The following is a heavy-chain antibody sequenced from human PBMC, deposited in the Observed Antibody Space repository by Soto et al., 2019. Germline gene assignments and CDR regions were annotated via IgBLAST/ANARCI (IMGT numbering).Heavy chain of an antibody. CDR3: ARELRFGETMVHYYYYYGMDV. CDR2: INPSGGST. D-gene: IGHD3-10*01. V-gene: IGHV1-46*01. J-gene: IGHJ6*02. CDR1: GYTFTSYY. Sequence: ASVKVSCKASGYTFTSYYMHWVRQAPGQGLEWMGIINPSGGSTSYAQKFQGRVTMTRDTSTSTVYMELSSLRSEDTAVYYCARELRFGETMVHYYYYYGMDVWGQGTTVTVSS.